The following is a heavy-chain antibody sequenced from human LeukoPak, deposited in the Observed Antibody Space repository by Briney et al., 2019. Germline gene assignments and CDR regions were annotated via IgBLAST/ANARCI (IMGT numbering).Heavy chain of an antibody. D-gene: IGHD3-22*01. J-gene: IGHJ1*01. V-gene: IGHV1-69*05. CDR1: GGTFSSYA. CDR2: IIPIFGTA. Sequence: SVKVSCKASGGTFSSYAISWVRQAPGQGLEWMGRIIPIFGTANYAQKFQSRVTITTDESNSTANMAMSTLRSEDTAVYYCERGGYYYDSSGYSRNNEYFQHWGQGTLVTVSS. CDR3: ERGGYYYDSSGYSRNNEYFQH.